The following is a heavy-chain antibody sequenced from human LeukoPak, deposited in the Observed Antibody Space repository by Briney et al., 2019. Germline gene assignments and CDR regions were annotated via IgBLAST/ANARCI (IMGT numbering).Heavy chain of an antibody. V-gene: IGHV4-59*01. J-gene: IGHJ3*02. Sequence: SETLSLTCTVSGGSISSYYWSWIRQPPGKGLEWIGYIYYSGSTNYNPSLKSRVTISVDASKNQFSLKLSSVTAADTAVYYCARVGIRQGAFDIWGQGTMVTVSS. CDR2: IYYSGST. CDR3: ARVGIRQGAFDI. CDR1: GGSISSYY. D-gene: IGHD1-26*01.